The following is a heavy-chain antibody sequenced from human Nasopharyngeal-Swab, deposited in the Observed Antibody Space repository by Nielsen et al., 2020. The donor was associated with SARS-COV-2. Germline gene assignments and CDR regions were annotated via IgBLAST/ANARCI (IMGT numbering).Heavy chain of an antibody. CDR3: VRGRAIAVAGTWGYNWFDP. Sequence: ASVKVSCKASGYTFTSYAMNWVRQAPGQGLEWMGWINTNTGNPTYAQGFTGRFVFSLDTSVSTAYLQISSLKAEDTAMYYCVRGRAIAVAGTWGYNWFDPWGQGTLVTVSS. CDR2: INTNTGNP. V-gene: IGHV7-4-1*02. J-gene: IGHJ5*02. D-gene: IGHD6-19*01. CDR1: GYTFTSYA.